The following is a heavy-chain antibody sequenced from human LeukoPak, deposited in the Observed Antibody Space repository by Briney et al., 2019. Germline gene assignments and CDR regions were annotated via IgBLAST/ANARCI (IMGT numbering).Heavy chain of an antibody. CDR2: FDPEDGET. D-gene: IGHD4-17*01. Sequence: ASVKVSCNVSGYTLTELSMHWVRQAPGKGLEWMGGFDPEDGETIYAQKFQGRVTMTEDTSTDTAYMELSSLRSEDTAVYYCATPHNYGDYGSFDYWGQGTLVTVSS. J-gene: IGHJ4*02. CDR3: ATPHNYGDYGSFDY. CDR1: GYTLTELS. V-gene: IGHV1-24*01.